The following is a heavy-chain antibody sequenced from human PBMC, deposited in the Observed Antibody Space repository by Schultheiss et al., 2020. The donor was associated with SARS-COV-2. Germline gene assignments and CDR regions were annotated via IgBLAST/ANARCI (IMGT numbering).Heavy chain of an antibody. Sequence: SQTLSLTCTVSGGSISSYYWSCIRQPPGKGLEWIGYIYYSGSTNYNPSLKSRVTISVDTSKNQFSLKLSSVTAADTAVYYCARGSSWPRYFDYWGQGTLVTCSS. CDR2: IYYSGST. CDR3: ARGSSWPRYFDY. V-gene: IGHV4-59*12. CDR1: GGSISSYY. D-gene: IGHD6-13*01. J-gene: IGHJ4*02.